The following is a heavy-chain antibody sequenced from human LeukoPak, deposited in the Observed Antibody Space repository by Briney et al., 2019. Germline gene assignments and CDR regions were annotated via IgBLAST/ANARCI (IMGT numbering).Heavy chain of an antibody. D-gene: IGHD1-26*01. CDR3: VKSGGYGLIDY. CDR1: GASISGSGYY. V-gene: IGHV4-39*01. Sequence: SETLSLTCAVSGASISGSGYYLGRIRQPPGKGLEWIGNIYYTGSTYYNASLQSRVTISIDTSKNQFSLRLNSVTAADTAMYYCVKSGGYGLIDYWGQGTLVTVSS. J-gene: IGHJ4*02. CDR2: IYYTGST.